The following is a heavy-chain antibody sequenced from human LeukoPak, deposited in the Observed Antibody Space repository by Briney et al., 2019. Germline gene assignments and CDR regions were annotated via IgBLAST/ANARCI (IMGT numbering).Heavy chain of an antibody. CDR2: IYYSGST. V-gene: IGHV4-39*01. CDR1: GGSISSSSYY. Sequence: PSGTLSLTCTVSGGSISSSSYYWGWIRQPPGKGLEWIGSIYYSGSTYYNPSLKSRVTISVDTSKNQFSLKLSSVTAADTAVYYCARHDGWFGELKYWGQGTLVTVSS. CDR3: ARHDGWFGELKY. J-gene: IGHJ4*02. D-gene: IGHD3-10*01.